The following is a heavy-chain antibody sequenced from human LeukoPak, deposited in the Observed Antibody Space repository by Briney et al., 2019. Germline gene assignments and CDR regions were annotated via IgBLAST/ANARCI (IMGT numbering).Heavy chain of an antibody. Sequence: ASVKVSCKASGYTFTGYYMHWVRQAPGQGLEWMAWINPNSGDTNYAQSFQGRVTMTRDTSISTAYMELSRLRSDDTAVYYCATKRVVGAIFNFDYWGQGTLITVSS. CDR2: INPNSGDT. D-gene: IGHD1-26*01. V-gene: IGHV1-2*02. CDR3: ATKRVVGAIFNFDY. J-gene: IGHJ4*02. CDR1: GYTFTGYY.